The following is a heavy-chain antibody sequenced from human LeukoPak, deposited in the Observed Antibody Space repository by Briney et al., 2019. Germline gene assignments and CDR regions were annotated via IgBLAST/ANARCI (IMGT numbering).Heavy chain of an antibody. V-gene: IGHV3-66*03. J-gene: IGHJ6*03. CDR1: GFTVSSNY. D-gene: IGHD2-15*01. Sequence: PGGSLRLSCAASGFTVSSNYMSWVRQAPGKGLEWVPVIYSCGSTYYSDSVKGRFTISRDNSKNTLYLQMNSLRAEDTAVYYCARDPARGSGGSCYSDYYYYMDVWGKGTTVTVSS. CDR3: ARDPARGSGGSCYSDYYYYMDV. CDR2: IYSCGST.